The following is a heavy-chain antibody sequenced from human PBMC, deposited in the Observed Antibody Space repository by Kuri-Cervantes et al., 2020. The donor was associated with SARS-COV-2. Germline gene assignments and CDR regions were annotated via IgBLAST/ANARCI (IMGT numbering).Heavy chain of an antibody. CDR2: IYYSGST. V-gene: IGHV4-30-4*08. D-gene: IGHD6-6*01. CDR3: ARVSIQKDYYYYYMDV. J-gene: IGHJ6*03. Sequence: SCTVSGGSISSGDYYWSWIRQPPGKGLEWIGYIYYSGSTYYNPSLKSRVTISVDTSKNQFSLKLSSVTAADTAVYYCARVSIQKDYYYYYMDVWGKGTTVTVSS. CDR1: GGSISSGDYY.